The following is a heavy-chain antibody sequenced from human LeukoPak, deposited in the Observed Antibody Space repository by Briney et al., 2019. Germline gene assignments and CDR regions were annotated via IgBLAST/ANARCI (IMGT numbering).Heavy chain of an antibody. V-gene: IGHV4-4*07. CDR1: GGSISSYY. CDR2: LYTSGST. CDR3: ARDRYGSGSYYKSWFDP. Sequence: SETLSLTCTVSGGSISSYYWSWIRQPAGKGLEWIGRLYTSGSTNYNPSLKSRVTMSVDTSKNQFSLRLSSVTAADTAVYYCARDRYGSGSYYKSWFDPWGQGTLVTVSS. D-gene: IGHD3-10*01. J-gene: IGHJ5*02.